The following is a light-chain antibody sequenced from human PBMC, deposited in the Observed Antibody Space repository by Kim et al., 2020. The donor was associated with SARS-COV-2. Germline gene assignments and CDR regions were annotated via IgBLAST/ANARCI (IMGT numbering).Light chain of an antibody. CDR1: QRVSSS. V-gene: IGKV3-11*01. Sequence: SRGESATLACRARQRVSSSLGWYQERRGQAPRLLINAASNRGAGIPARFSGSGSGTDITLTSSSLKTENIALYYCQQRSNWRPSTFGQGTRLEIK. J-gene: IGKJ5*01. CDR2: AAS. CDR3: QQRSNWRPST.